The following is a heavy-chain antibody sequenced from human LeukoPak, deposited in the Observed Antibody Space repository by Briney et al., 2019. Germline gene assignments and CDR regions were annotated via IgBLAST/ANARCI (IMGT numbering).Heavy chain of an antibody. V-gene: IGHV3-21*01. CDR3: ARDYLLEAGNWFDP. Sequence: GGSLRLSCAASGFTFSSYSMNWVRQAPGKGLEWVSSISSSSRYIYYADSVKGRFTISRDNAKNSLYLQMNSLRAEATAVYYCARDYLLEAGNWFDPWGQGTLVTVSS. CDR1: GFTFSSYS. J-gene: IGHJ5*02. CDR2: ISSSSRYI. D-gene: IGHD6-13*01.